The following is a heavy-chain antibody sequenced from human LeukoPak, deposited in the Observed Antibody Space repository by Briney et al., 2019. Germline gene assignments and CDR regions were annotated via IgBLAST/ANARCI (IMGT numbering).Heavy chain of an antibody. CDR1: GYTFTGYY. CDR3: AREGYYYDSSGYDAFDI. J-gene: IGHJ3*02. Sequence: GASVTVSCKASGYTFTGYYMHWVRQAPGQGLEWMGWINPNSGGTNYAQKFQGRVTMTRDTSISTAYMELSRLRSDDTAVYYCAREGYYYDSSGYDAFDIWGQGTMVTVSS. V-gene: IGHV1-2*02. D-gene: IGHD3-22*01. CDR2: INPNSGGT.